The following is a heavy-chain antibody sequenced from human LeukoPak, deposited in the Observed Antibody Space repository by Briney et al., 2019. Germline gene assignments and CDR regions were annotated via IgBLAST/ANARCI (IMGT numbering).Heavy chain of an antibody. CDR1: GFTFSTST. CDR3: VRIPNNAGFPNWFDP. CDR2: ISGSSDYM. Sequence: PGGSLRLSCAASGFTFSTSTMNWVRQAPGKGLEWGSSISGSSDYMYYADSVKGRFTISRDNVKNSLYLQMNSLRAEDTAVYYCVRIPNNAGFPNWFDPWGQGTLVTVSS. V-gene: IGHV3-21*01. D-gene: IGHD1-14*01. J-gene: IGHJ5*02.